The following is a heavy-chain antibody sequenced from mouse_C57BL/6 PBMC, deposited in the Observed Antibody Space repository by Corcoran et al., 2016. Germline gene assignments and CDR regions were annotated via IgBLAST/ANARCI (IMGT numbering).Heavy chain of an antibody. D-gene: IGHD2-14*01. CDR1: GYTFTTYG. CDR2: INTYSGVP. CDR3: VRDRKWYFDV. J-gene: IGHJ1*03. Sequence: QIQLVHSGPELKKPGETVKISCKASGYTFTTYGMTWVKQAPGKGLKWMGWINTYSGVPTHADDFKGRVAFSLETSASSANLHINNLKNEDTAAYFCVRDRKWYFDVWGTGTTVTFSS. V-gene: IGHV9-3*01.